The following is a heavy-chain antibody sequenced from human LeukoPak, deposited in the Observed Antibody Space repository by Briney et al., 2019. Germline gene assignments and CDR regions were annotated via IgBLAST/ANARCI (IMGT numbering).Heavy chain of an antibody. CDR2: IYSGGST. CDR3: ARAGYSYGYSDY. D-gene: IGHD5-18*01. Sequence: GGSLTLSCAASGFTVSSNYMSWVRQAPGKGLEWVSVIYSGGSTYYADSVKGRFTISRDNSKNTLYLQMNSLRAEDTAVYYCARAGYSYGYSDYWGQGTLVTVSS. V-gene: IGHV3-53*01. J-gene: IGHJ4*02. CDR1: GFTVSSNY.